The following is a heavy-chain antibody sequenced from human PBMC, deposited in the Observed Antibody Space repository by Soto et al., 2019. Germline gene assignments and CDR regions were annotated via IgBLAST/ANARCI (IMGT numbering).Heavy chain of an antibody. J-gene: IGHJ4*02. CDR1: GYTFTCCS. D-gene: IGHD4-17*01. V-gene: IGHV1-45*02. CDR2: ITLYNGNT. Sequence: AVKVSCKASGYTFTCCSLHWLQQAPGQGLERMRWITLYNGNTNYAKKFQGRVTLTRDMSLRTAYIELSSLRSEDSAVYYWARFGYGGASYYFDYWGQGSLVTVSS. CDR3: ARFGYGGASYYFDY.